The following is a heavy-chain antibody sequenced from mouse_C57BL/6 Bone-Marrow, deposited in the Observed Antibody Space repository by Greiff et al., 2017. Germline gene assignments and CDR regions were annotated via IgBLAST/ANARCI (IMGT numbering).Heavy chain of an antibody. V-gene: IGHV1-69*01. J-gene: IGHJ4*01. Sequence: QVQLQQPGAELVMPGASVKLSCKASGYTFTSYWMHWVKQRPGQGLEWIGEIDPSDSYTNYNQKFKGKSTLTVDKSSSTAYMQLSSLTSEDSAVYYCARGRLRRRRYAMDYWGQGTSGTVSS. CDR2: IDPSDSYT. D-gene: IGHD2-4*01. CDR1: GYTFTSYW. CDR3: ARGRLRRRRYAMDY.